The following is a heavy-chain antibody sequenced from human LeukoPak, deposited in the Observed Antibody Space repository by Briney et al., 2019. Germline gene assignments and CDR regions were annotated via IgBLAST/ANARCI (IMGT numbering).Heavy chain of an antibody. D-gene: IGHD3-16*01. CDR2: VNPGDSDT. CDR1: GYTFSNYW. Sequence: GESLKISCKGSGYTFSNYWISWVRQMPGKGPEWMGIVNPGDSDTRYSPSFQGQVTFSVDKSISTAYLQRSSLKASDTAMYYCVRSANQGGVWVWGQGTLVTVSS. V-gene: IGHV5-51*01. J-gene: IGHJ4*02. CDR3: VRSANQGGVWV.